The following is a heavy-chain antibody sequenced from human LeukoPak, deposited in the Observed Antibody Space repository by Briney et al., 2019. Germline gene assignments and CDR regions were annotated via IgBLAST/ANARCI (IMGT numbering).Heavy chain of an antibody. CDR3: AELGITMIGGV. J-gene: IGHJ6*04. CDR1: GFDFSGFS. CDR2: IKQDRSEK. Sequence: GGSLRLSCVVSGFDFSGFSMSWVRQAPGKGLEWVANIKQDRSEKYYVDSVKGRFTISRDNAKNSLYLQMNSLRAEDTAVYYCAELGITMIGGVWGKGTTVTISS. D-gene: IGHD3-10*02. V-gene: IGHV3-7*01.